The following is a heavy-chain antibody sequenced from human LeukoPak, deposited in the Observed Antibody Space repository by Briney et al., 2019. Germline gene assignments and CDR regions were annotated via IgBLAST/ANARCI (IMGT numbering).Heavy chain of an antibody. D-gene: IGHD2-2*03. J-gene: IGHJ4*02. Sequence: PGGSLRLSCAASGFSFINYDMSWVRQAPARGREWLSSMKGGGETFYADSVKGRFTLSRDDSRNTVYLQLNNLRVEDTAIYYCARASWISTDDAVCWGQGTQVTVSS. CDR2: MKGGGET. CDR3: ARASWISTDDAVC. V-gene: IGHV3-23*01. CDR1: GFSFINYD.